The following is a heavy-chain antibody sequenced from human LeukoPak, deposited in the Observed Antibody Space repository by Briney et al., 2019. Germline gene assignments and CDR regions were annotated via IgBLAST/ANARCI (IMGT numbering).Heavy chain of an antibody. CDR2: ISWNSGSI. CDR1: GFTFDDYA. D-gene: IGHD2/OR15-2a*01. V-gene: IGHV3-9*01. CDR3: AKDIHFLGGNGMDV. J-gene: IGHJ6*02. Sequence: GGSLRLSCAASGFTFDDYAMHWVRQAPGKGLEWVSGISWNSGSIGYADSVKGRFTISRDNAKNSLYLQMNSLRAEDTALYYCAKDIHFLGGNGMDVWGQGTTVTVSS.